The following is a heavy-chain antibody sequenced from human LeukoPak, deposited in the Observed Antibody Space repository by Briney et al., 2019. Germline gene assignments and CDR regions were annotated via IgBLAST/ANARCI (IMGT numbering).Heavy chain of an antibody. J-gene: IGHJ6*03. D-gene: IGHD6-13*01. CDR3: ARNPGGAAAGLRSYYYYYYMDV. Sequence: ASVKVSCKASGYTFTSYYMHWVRQAPGQGLEWMGIIYPSGGSTSYAQKFQGRVTMTRDMSTSTVYMELSSLRSEDTAVYYCARNPGGAAAGLRSYYYYYYMDVWGKGTTVTVSS. CDR1: GYTFTSYY. V-gene: IGHV1-46*01. CDR2: IYPSGGST.